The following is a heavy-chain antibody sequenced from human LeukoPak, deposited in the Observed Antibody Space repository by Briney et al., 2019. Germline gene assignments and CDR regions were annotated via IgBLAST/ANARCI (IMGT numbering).Heavy chain of an antibody. CDR2: IGASDGTT. Sequence: GGSLRLSCAASGFTFSNRSMSWVRQAPGKGLEWVSTIGASDGTTYYADSVKGRFTISRDNSKNTLYLQMNSLRAEDTAIYYCAKLLPNWGQGTLVTVSS. CDR1: GFTFSNRS. CDR3: AKLLPN. J-gene: IGHJ4*02. V-gene: IGHV3-23*01.